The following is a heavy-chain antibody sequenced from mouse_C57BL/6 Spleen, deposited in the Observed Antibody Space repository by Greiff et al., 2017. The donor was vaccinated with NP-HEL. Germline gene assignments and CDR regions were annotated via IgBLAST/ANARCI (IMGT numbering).Heavy chain of an antibody. CDR2: IDPSDSYT. Sequence: QVQLQQPGAELVMPGASVKLSCKASGYTFTSYWMHWVKQRPGQGLEWIGEIDPSDSYTNYNQKFKGKSTLTVDKSSSTAYMQLSSLTSEDSAVYYCARGGNPWFDYLGQGTTLTVSS. CDR1: GYTFTSYW. CDR3: ARGGNPWFDY. V-gene: IGHV1-69*01. D-gene: IGHD1-1*02. J-gene: IGHJ2*01.